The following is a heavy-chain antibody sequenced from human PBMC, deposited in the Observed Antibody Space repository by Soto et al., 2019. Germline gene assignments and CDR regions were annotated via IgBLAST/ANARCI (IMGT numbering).Heavy chain of an antibody. V-gene: IGHV3-23*01. Sequence: GGSLRLSCAASGFTFRSYAMSWVRQAPGKGLEWVSAISGSGGSTYYADSVKGRFTISRDNSKNTLYLQMNSLRAEDTAVYYCAKENVVVTAIYYFDYWGQGTLVTVSS. CDR1: GFTFRSYA. D-gene: IGHD2-21*02. CDR3: AKENVVVTAIYYFDY. J-gene: IGHJ4*02. CDR2: ISGSGGST.